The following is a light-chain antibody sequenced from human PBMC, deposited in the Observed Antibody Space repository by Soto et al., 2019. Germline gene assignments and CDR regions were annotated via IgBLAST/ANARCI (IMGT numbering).Light chain of an antibody. CDR2: GAS. J-gene: IGKJ1*01. CDR3: QQYNNWPQT. V-gene: IGKV3-15*01. Sequence: EIVMMQSPDTLSVSPGERATLSCRACQSVSSNVAWYQQKPGQAPRVLIYGASTRATGISARFSGSASGTEFTLTISSLQSEDFAVYYCQQYNNWPQTFGQGTKVEIK. CDR1: QSVSSN.